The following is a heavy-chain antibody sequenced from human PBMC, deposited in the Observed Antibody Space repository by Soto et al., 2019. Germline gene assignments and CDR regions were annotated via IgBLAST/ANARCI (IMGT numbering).Heavy chain of an antibody. CDR2: ISSDGST. D-gene: IGHD3-9*01. CDR1: GFTFNNYA. CDR3: APGRKLVLDH. V-gene: IGHV3-23*01. Sequence: GGSLRLSCAASGFTFNNYAMSWVRQAPGKGLEWVSGISSDGSTYYADSVKGRFTISRDNSKKTLYLQMNSLLADDTAIYYCAPGRKLVLDHWGQGTLVTVSS. J-gene: IGHJ4*02.